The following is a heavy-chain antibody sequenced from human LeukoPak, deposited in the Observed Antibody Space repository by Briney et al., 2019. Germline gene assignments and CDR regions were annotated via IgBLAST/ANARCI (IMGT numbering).Heavy chain of an antibody. Sequence: SESLSLTCAVDGRSFSGYYWTWIRQTPEKGLEWVGEMNLSGSTNNNPSLKSRVTISVDTSKNQFSLELSSVTAADTAVYYCARGRQDGTMIGVVMTAVSYYLDVWGKGTTVTVS. CDR1: GRSFSGYY. CDR2: MNLSGST. V-gene: IGHV4-34*01. D-gene: IGHD3-22*01. J-gene: IGHJ6*03. CDR3: ARGRQDGTMIGVVMTAVSYYLDV.